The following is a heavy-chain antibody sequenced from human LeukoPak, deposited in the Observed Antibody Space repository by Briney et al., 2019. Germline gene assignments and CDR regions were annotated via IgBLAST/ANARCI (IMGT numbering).Heavy chain of an antibody. J-gene: IGHJ4*02. CDR1: GGSISSYY. CDR2: IYYSGST. D-gene: IGHD3-10*01. CDR3: ARLGDRRDY. Sequence: SETLSLTCTVSGGSISSYYWSWIRQPPGKGLEWIGYIYYSGSTNYNPSLKSRVTISVDTSKNQFSLKLSSVTAADTAVYYCARLGDRRDYWGQGTLVTVSS. V-gene: IGHV4-59*08.